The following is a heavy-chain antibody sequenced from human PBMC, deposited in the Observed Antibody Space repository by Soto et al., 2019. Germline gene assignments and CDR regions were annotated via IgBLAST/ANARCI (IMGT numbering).Heavy chain of an antibody. CDR3: ARDLLVYGGYDLGWFDP. D-gene: IGHD5-12*01. J-gene: IGHJ5*02. Sequence: GASVKVSCKASGYTFTSYYMHWVRQAPGQGLEWMGIINPSGGSTSYAQKFQGRVTMTRDTSTSTVYMELSSLRSEDTAVYYCARDLLVYGGYDLGWFDPWGQGTLVTVSS. V-gene: IGHV1-46*03. CDR1: GYTFTSYY. CDR2: INPSGGST.